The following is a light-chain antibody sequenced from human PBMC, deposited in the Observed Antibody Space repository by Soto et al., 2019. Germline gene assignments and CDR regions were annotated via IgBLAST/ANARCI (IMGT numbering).Light chain of an antibody. CDR2: ETS. CDR3: HQYGNSPWT. Sequence: ETVLTQSPGALSLYPGERASLSCRASQSTFSNYLAWFQKKPGQAPRLLIYETSNRATGVPDRFSGSGSGTDFTLTISRLEPEDFAVYYCHQYGNSPWTLGQGTKVDI. V-gene: IGKV3-20*01. CDR1: QSTFSNY. J-gene: IGKJ1*01.